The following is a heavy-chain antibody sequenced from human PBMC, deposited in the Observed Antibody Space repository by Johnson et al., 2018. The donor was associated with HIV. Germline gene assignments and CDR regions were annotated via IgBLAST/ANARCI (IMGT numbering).Heavy chain of an antibody. CDR3: ASGPTPGVAARGALGGAFDI. CDR2: IYSGGST. J-gene: IGHJ3*02. CDR1: GFTVSSNY. D-gene: IGHD6-6*01. V-gene: IGHV3-66*03. Sequence: VQLVESGGGLIQPGGSLRLSCAASGFTVSSNYMSWVRQAPGKGLEWVSVIYSGGSTYYADSVTGRFTIPRDNPNKTLYLQMTSRRPEDSAVYYCASGPTPGVAARGALGGAFDIWGQGTMVTVSS.